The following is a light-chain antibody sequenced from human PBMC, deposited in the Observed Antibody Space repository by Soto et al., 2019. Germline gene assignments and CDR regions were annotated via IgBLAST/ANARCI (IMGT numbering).Light chain of an antibody. CDR1: QSVFYSSNNKNY. V-gene: IGKV4-1*01. CDR2: WAS. CDR3: QQYYTTPQLT. Sequence: DIVMTQSPDSLAVSLGERATINCKSSQSVFYSSNNKNYLAWYQQKPGQPPKLLIYWASTRESGVPDRFSGSVSGTDFTLTISSLQAEDVAVYYCQQYYTTPQLTFGGGTKVEIK. J-gene: IGKJ4*01.